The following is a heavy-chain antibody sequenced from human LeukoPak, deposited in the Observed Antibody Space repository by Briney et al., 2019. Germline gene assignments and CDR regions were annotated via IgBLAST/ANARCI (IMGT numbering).Heavy chain of an antibody. CDR1: GFTFSSYG. J-gene: IGHJ4*02. V-gene: IGHV3-33*01. CDR2: IWYDGSNK. CDR3: ARDQGEAAAFDY. D-gene: IGHD6-13*01. Sequence: GGSLRFSCAASGFTFSSYGMHWVRQAPGKGLEWVAVIWYDGSNKYYADSVKGRFTISRDNSKNTLYLQMNSLRAEDTAVYYCARDQGEAAAFDYWGQGTLVTVSS.